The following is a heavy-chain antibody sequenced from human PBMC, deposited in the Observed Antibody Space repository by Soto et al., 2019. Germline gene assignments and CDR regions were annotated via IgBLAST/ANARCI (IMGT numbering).Heavy chain of an antibody. CDR1: GGTPSNSA. V-gene: IGHV1-69*13. D-gene: IGHD1-26*01. CDR2: IIPVFGLV. J-gene: IGHJ6*02. CDR3: ASPVGATRADYYYGMDV. Sequence: SVKVSCKASGGTPSNSAISWVRQAPGQGLEWMGGIIPVFGLVKYAQNFQGRVTITADESTNTAYMELSSLRPEDTAVYYCASPVGATRADYYYGMDVWGQGTTVTVSS.